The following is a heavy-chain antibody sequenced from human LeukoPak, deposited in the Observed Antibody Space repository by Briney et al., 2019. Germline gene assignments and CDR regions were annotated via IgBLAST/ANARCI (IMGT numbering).Heavy chain of an antibody. CDR2: IGSSSTYI. CDR1: GFTFSSYS. D-gene: IGHD3-22*01. Sequence: GGSLRLSCAASGFTFSSYSMTWVRQAPGKGLEWVSSIGSSSTYIYYADSVKGRFTISRDNAKNSLYLQMNSLRAEDTAVYYCARAQYYYDSSGYWPWGQGTLVTVSS. V-gene: IGHV3-21*01. J-gene: IGHJ5*02. CDR3: ARAQYYYDSSGYWP.